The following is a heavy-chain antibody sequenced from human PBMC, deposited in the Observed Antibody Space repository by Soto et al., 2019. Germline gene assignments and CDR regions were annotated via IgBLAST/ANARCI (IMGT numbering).Heavy chain of an antibody. Sequence: EVQLLESGGGLVQPGGSLRLSCAASGFSFSSYAMNWVRQAPGKGLEWVSGISGSGGSTYYADSVKGRFTISRDNSKNTLYLQMNSLSAEDTAVYYCAKDIVVVPAATGGVDYWGQGTLVTVSS. CDR1: GFSFSSYA. CDR3: AKDIVVVPAATGGVDY. V-gene: IGHV3-23*01. J-gene: IGHJ4*02. D-gene: IGHD2-2*01. CDR2: ISGSGGST.